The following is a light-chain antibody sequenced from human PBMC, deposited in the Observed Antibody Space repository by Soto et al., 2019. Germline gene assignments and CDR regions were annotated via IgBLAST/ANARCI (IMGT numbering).Light chain of an antibody. Sequence: EIVMTQSPATLSVSPGERATLSCRASQSVISKLAWYQQRPGQAPRLLIYDTSTRAAGIAARFSGSGSGTEFTLTISSLQSEDFAVYYCQQYVHWPPGTFGQGTKVDI. CDR1: QSVISK. CDR2: DTS. V-gene: IGKV3-15*01. J-gene: IGKJ1*01. CDR3: QQYVHWPPGT.